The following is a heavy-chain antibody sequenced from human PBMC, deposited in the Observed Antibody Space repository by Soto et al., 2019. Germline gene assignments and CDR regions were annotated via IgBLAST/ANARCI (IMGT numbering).Heavy chain of an antibody. CDR2: IKSKTDGGTT. J-gene: IGHJ4*02. V-gene: IGHV3-15*05. D-gene: IGHD1-26*01. Sequence: ELQLVESGGGLVKPGGSLRLSCAASGFSFSNGWMSWVRQDPGKGLAWVGRIKSKTDGGTTDYAAPVKGRLTISRDDSKHTLYLQMNRRKIEETAVYYCTTAEWEWGQGTLVTVSS. CDR1: GFSFSNGW. CDR3: TTAEWE.